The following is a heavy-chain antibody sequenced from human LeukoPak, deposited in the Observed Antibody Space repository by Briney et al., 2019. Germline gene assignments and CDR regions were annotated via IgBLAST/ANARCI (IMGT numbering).Heavy chain of an antibody. D-gene: IGHD3-10*01. CDR2: IYYSGST. CDR1: GGSISSYY. Sequence: SETLSLTCTVSGGSISSYYWSWIRQPPGKGLEWIGYIYYSGSTNYNPSLKSRVTISVDTSKNQFSLKLSSVTAADTAVYYCARSTYGSGSYKTDYWGQGTLVTVSS. CDR3: ARSTYGSGSYKTDY. J-gene: IGHJ4*02. V-gene: IGHV4-59*01.